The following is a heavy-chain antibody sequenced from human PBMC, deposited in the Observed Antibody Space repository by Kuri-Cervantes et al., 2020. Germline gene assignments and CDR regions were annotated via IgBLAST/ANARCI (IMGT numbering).Heavy chain of an antibody. CDR3: AKDHRGGSSWYSYYYYYGMDV. D-gene: IGHD6-13*01. CDR1: GFTFSDYY. V-gene: IGHV3-11*04. CDR2: ISSSGSTI. J-gene: IGHJ6*02. Sequence: GGSLRLSCAASGFTFSDYYMSWIRQAPGKGLEWVSYISSSGSTIYYADSVKGRFTISRDNAKNSLYLQMNSLRAEDTAVYYCAKDHRGGSSWYSYYYYYGMDVWGQGTTVTVSS.